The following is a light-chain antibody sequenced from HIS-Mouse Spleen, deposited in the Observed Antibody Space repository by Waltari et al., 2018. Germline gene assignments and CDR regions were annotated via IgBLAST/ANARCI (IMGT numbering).Light chain of an antibody. CDR3: YSTDSSGNHRV. CDR2: EDS. Sequence: SYELTQPPSVSVSPGQTARIPCSGDALPKTYAYWYQQKTGQAPVLGIYEDSKRPSGIPEGFSGSSSGTIATLTISGAQVEDEADYYCYSTDSSGNHRVFGGGTKLTVL. V-gene: IGLV3-10*01. J-gene: IGLJ2*01. CDR1: ALPKTY.